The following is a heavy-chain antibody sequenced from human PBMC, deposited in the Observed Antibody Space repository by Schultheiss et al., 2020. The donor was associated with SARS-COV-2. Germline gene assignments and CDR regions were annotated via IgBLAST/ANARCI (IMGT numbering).Heavy chain of an antibody. CDR3: ARGTYYDFWSGYYTHYYYYGMDV. D-gene: IGHD3-3*01. CDR1: GFTFSSYG. Sequence: GGSLRLSCAASGFTFSSYGMSWIRQAPGKGLEWVSYISSSGSTIYYADSVKGRFTISRDNAKNSLYLQMNSLRAEDTAVYYCARGTYYDFWSGYYTHYYYYGMDVWGQGTTVTVSS. CDR2: ISSSGSTI. J-gene: IGHJ6*02. V-gene: IGHV3-48*04.